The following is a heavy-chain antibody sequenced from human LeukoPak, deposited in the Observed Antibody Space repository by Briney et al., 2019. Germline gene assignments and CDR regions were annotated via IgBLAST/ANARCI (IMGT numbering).Heavy chain of an antibody. CDR2: INPNSGGT. J-gene: IGHJ4*02. V-gene: IGHV1-2*02. Sequence: ASVKVSCQAYGYTFTGYYMQWVRQAPGQGLEWMGWINPNSGGTNYAQKFQGRATMTRDTSISTAYMELSRLRSDDTAVYYCARDVGGYYSAFDYWGQGTLVTVSS. CDR3: ARDVGGYYSAFDY. CDR1: GYTFTGYY. D-gene: IGHD3-22*01.